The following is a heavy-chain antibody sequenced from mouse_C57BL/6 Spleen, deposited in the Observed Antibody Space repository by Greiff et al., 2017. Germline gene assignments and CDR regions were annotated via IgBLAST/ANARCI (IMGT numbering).Heavy chain of an antibody. CDR1: GFTFSDYG. J-gene: IGHJ4*01. D-gene: IGHD6-1*01. V-gene: IGHV5-17*01. CDR2: ISSGSSNI. Sequence: EVQLVESGGGLVKPGGSLKLSCAASGFTFSDYGMHWVRQAPEKGLEWVAYISSGSSNIYYADTVKGRFTISRDNAKNTLFLQMTSLRSEDTAMYYCARHSDAMDYWGQGTSVTVSS. CDR3: ARHSDAMDY.